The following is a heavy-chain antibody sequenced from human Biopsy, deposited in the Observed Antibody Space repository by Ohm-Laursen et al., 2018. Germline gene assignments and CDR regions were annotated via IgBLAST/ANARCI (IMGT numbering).Heavy chain of an antibody. Sequence: GSLRLSCTASGFSSKTYWMNWVRQAPGKGLERVANIRQDGKEKFYVDSVKGRFTISRDNAKNSLYLQMNSLRAEDTGVYYCARGYCTAINCYMLRSFYFDSWGQGAPVTVSS. CDR2: IRQDGKEK. CDR1: GFSSKTYW. CDR3: ARGYCTAINCYMLRSFYFDS. V-gene: IGHV3-7*01. J-gene: IGHJ4*02. D-gene: IGHD2-2*02.